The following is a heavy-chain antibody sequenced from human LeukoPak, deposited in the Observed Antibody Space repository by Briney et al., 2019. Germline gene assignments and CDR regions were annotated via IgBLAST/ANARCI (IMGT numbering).Heavy chain of an antibody. J-gene: IGHJ4*02. CDR1: GFSLSTSGVG. D-gene: IGHD3-22*01. CDR3: AHDDSSGYYVADSPFDY. Sequence: ESGPTLVKPTQTLTLTCTFSGFSLSTSGVGVGWIRQPPGKALEWLALIYWNDDKRYSPSLKSRLTITKDTSKNQVVLTMTNMDPVDTATYYCAHDDSSGYYVADSPFDYWGQGTLVTVSS. V-gene: IGHV2-5*01. CDR2: IYWNDDK.